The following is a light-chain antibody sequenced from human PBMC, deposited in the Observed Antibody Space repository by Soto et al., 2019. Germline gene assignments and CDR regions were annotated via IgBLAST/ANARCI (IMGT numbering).Light chain of an antibody. CDR3: QKANNFPRT. CDR1: QGITSW. V-gene: IGKV1D-12*01. Sequence: DLQMTQSPSSVSASVGDRVTITCRASQGITSWLAWYQQKPGKAPKLLIYAASILQSGVPSRFSGIGAGTDFTLTISSLQPEDFATYYFQKANNFPRTVRGGTKVEIK. J-gene: IGKJ4*01. CDR2: AAS.